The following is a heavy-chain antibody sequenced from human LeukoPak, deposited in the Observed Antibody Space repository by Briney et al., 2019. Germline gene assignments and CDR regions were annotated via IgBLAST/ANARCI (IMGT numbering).Heavy chain of an antibody. CDR3: ARVVDYGDQRGAFDI. Sequence: GGSLRLSCAASGFTFSSYAMHWVRQAPGKGLEYVSAISSNGGSTYYANSVKGRFTISRDNSKNTLYLQMGSLRAEDMAVYYCARVVDYGDQRGAFDIWGQGTMVTVFS. CDR2: ISSNGGST. J-gene: IGHJ3*02. V-gene: IGHV3-64*01. D-gene: IGHD4-17*01. CDR1: GFTFSSYA.